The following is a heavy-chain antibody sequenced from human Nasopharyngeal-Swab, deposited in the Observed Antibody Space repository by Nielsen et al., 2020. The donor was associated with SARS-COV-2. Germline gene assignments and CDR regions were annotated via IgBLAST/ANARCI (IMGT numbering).Heavy chain of an antibody. J-gene: IGHJ3*02. CDR3: ARDHVLPDAFDI. CDR2: ISSSSSYI. Sequence: GESLKISCAASGFTFSSYSMNWVRQAPGKGLEWVSSISSSSSYIYYADSVKGRFTISRDNAKNSLYLQMNSLRAEDTAGYYCARDHVLPDAFDIWGQGTMVTVSS. CDR1: GFTFSSYS. D-gene: IGHD3-10*01. V-gene: IGHV3-21*01.